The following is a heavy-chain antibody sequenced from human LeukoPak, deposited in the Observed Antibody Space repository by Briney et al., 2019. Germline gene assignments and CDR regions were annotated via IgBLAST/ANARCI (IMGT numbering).Heavy chain of an antibody. D-gene: IGHD6-19*01. CDR1: GYTFTSYY. CDR3: ARDGSVAVAGDYYFDY. J-gene: IGHJ4*02. V-gene: IGHV1-46*03. Sequence: ASVKVSCKASGYTFTSYYMHWVRQAPGQGLEGMGIINPSGGSTSYAQKFQGRVTMTRETSTRAVYMELSSLRSEDTAVYYCARDGSVAVAGDYYFDYWGQGTLVTVSS. CDR2: INPSGGST.